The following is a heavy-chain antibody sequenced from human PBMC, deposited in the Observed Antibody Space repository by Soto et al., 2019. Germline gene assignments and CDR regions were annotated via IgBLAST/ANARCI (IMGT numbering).Heavy chain of an antibody. J-gene: IGHJ6*02. Sequence: QLVESGGDLVQPGRSLRLSCAASGFSFGDYAMHWVGQAPGKGLEWVSGISWKSASIGYADSVKGRFIISRDNDKNSLYLQLNSLRAEDTALYYCAKSTGGTANGLDVWGQGTTVTVSS. V-gene: IGHV3-9*01. CDR2: ISWKSASI. CDR1: GFSFGDYA. CDR3: AKSTGGTANGLDV. D-gene: IGHD2-8*02.